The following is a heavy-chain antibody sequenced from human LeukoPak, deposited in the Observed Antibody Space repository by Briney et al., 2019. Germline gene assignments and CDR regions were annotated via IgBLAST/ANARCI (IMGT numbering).Heavy chain of an antibody. D-gene: IGHD6-6*01. CDR3: ATSVGYSSSSNYY. V-gene: IGHV1-2*02. J-gene: IGHJ4*02. CDR1: GYTFTGYY. Sequence: ASVKVSCKASGYTFTGYYMHWVRQAPGQGLEWMGWINPNSGGTNYAQKFQGRVTMTRDTSISTAYMELSRLRSDDTAVYYCATSVGYSSSSNYYWGQGTLVTVSS. CDR2: INPNSGGT.